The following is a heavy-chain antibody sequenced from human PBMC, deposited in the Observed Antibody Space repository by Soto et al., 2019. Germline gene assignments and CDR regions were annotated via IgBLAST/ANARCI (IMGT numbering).Heavy chain of an antibody. J-gene: IGHJ4*02. D-gene: IGHD2-2*01. V-gene: IGHV4-34*01. CDR1: GGSFSGHY. CDR3: ARTSGIGYDFDY. CDR2: INHSGSS. Sequence: SETLSLTCAVYGGSFSGHYWNWVRQFPGKGLEWIGEINHSGSSNYNPSLKSRVIISVDKSKNQFSLKLSSVTAADTAVYYCARTSGIGYDFDYWGPGTLVTV.